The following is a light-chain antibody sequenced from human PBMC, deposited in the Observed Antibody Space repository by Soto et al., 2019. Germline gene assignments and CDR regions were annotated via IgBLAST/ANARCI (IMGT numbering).Light chain of an antibody. V-gene: IGKV3-11*01. CDR3: EHRSNWPGWS. J-gene: IGKJ2*01. Sequence: EIVLTQSPATLSLSPGERATLSCRASQSVGSYLAWFQHKPGQAPRLLIYDASNRATGIPARFSGSGSGTYFTITINSLSPEDFAVYSWEHRSNWPGWSSGQGTKLEIE. CDR2: DAS. CDR1: QSVGSY.